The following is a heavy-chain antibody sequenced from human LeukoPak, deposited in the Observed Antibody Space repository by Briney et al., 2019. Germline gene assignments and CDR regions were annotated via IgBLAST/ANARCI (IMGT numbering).Heavy chain of an antibody. CDR3: AVYTCSWYSADY. CDR2: IYPGDSDT. Sequence: GESLKITCKGSGYSFTSYWIGWVRQMPGKGLEWMGIIYPGDSDTRYSPSFQGQVTISADKSISTAFLQWISLKASDTAMYYCAVYTCSWYSADYWGQGTLVTVSS. V-gene: IGHV5-51*01. J-gene: IGHJ4*02. D-gene: IGHD6-13*01. CDR1: GYSFTSYW.